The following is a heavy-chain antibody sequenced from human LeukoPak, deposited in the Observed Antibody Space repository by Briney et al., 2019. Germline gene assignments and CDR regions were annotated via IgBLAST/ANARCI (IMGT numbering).Heavy chain of an antibody. CDR3: ARDLGRSFDY. J-gene: IGHJ4*02. CDR2: IYYSGST. CDR1: GGSISSYY. V-gene: IGHV4-59*01. Sequence: SETLSLTCTVSGGSISSYYWSWIRQPPGKGLEWIGYIYYSGSTNYNPSLKSRVTISVDTSKNQFSLKLSSVTAADTAVYYCARDLGRSFDYWGQGTLLTVSS.